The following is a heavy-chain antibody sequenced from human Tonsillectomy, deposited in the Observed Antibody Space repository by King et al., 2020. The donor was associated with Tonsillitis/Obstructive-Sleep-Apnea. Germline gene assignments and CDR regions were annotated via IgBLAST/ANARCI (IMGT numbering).Heavy chain of an antibody. CDR2: ISSSSNTI. V-gene: IGHV3-48*02. CDR3: AREIPPDY. CDR1: GFTFSDYR. Sequence: VQLVESGGGLVQPGGSLRLSRAASGFTFSDYRMNWVRQAPGKGLEWVSYISSSSNTIYYADSVKGRFTISRDNARKSLYLQMNSLRDEETAVYYCAREIPPDYWGQGTLVTVSS. J-gene: IGHJ4*02.